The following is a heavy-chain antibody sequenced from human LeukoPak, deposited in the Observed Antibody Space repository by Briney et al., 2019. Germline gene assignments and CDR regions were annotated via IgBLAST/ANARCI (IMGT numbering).Heavy chain of an antibody. CDR1: GYTFTGYY. Sequence: ASVKVSCKASGYTFTGYYMHSVRQAPGQGLECMGWINPNNGVTNYAQKFQGRVTMTRDTSISTAYMELSGLRSDDAAVYFCARALTSSSDYWGQGTLVTVSS. D-gene: IGHD6-13*01. CDR3: ARALTSSSDY. CDR2: INPNNGVT. V-gene: IGHV1-2*02. J-gene: IGHJ4*02.